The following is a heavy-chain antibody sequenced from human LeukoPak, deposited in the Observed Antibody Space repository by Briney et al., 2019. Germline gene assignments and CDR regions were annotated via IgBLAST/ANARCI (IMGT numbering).Heavy chain of an antibody. CDR1: GGSISSYY. CDR2: IYTSGST. CDR3: ARDVGWLFDY. D-gene: IGHD3-9*01. Sequence: SETLSLTCTVSGGSISSYYWSWIRQPAGKGLVWIGRIYTSGSTNYNPSLKSRVTMSVDTSKNQFSLKLSSVTAADTAVYYCARDVGWLFDYWGQGTLVTVSS. V-gene: IGHV4-4*07. J-gene: IGHJ4*02.